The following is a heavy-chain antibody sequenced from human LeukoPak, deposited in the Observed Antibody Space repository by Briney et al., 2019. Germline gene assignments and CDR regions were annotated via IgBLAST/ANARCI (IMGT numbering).Heavy chain of an antibody. Sequence: PSETLSLTCTVSGYSINNGFYWGWIRQPPGKGLEWIGSIYHSERTHYNPSLKSRVTISVDTSKNQFSLKLSSVTAADTAVYYCARVLPITPYFDYWGQGTLVTVSS. J-gene: IGHJ4*02. D-gene: IGHD1-20*01. CDR1: GYSINNGFY. CDR3: ARVLPITPYFDY. CDR2: IYHSERT. V-gene: IGHV4-38-2*02.